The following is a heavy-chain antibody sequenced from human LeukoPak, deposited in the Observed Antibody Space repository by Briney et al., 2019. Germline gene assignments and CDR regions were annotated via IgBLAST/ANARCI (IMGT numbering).Heavy chain of an antibody. CDR3: TTHYRLGSHYNIFDY. CDR1: GITFSDTW. D-gene: IGHD3-10*01. V-gene: IGHV3-15*01. Sequence: PGGSLRLSCAASGITFSDTWMSWVRQAPGKGLEWVARIKSIVNGGTTDYAAPVKGRFTVSRDDSKNTVFLQMNSLKTEDTAVYYCTTHYRLGSHYNIFDYWGQGTLVTVSS. CDR2: IKSIVNGGTT. J-gene: IGHJ4*02.